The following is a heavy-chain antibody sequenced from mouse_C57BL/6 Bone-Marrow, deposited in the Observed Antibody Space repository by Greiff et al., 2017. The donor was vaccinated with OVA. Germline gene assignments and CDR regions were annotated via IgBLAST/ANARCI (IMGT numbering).Heavy chain of an antibody. V-gene: IGHV1-26*01. CDR3: ARNGGGLGY. CDR2: INPNNGGT. J-gene: IGHJ2*01. CDR1: GYTFTDYY. Sequence: EVQLQQSGPELVKPGASVKISCKASGYTFTDYYMNWVKQSHGKSLEWIGDINPNNGGTSYNQKFKGKATLTVDKSSSTAYMELRSLTSEDAAVYYCARNGGGLGYWGQGTTLTVSS.